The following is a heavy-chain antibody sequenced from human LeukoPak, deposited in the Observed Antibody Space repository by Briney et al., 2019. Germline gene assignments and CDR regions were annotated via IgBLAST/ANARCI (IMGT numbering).Heavy chain of an antibody. CDR1: GFTFSSYA. D-gene: IGHD4-17*01. CDR3: ARRGYGYGDSA. J-gene: IGHJ5*02. V-gene: IGHV3-23*01. Sequence: GGSLRLSCAASGFTFSSYAMSWVRQAPGKGLEWVSAIVGSGSSTNYADSVKGRFTISRDNPKNTLYLQMNSLRAEDTAVYYCARRGYGYGDSAWGQGTLVTVSS. CDR2: IVGSGSST.